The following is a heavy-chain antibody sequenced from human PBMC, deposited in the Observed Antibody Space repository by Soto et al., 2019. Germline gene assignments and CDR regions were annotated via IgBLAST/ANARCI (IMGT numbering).Heavy chain of an antibody. J-gene: IGHJ6*02. Sequence: LRLSCAASGFTFSTYSMNWVRQAPGKGLEWVSSISDSSRYIYNADSVKGRFTISRDNAKNSLYLQMNSLRAEDTAVYYCAREIHSSSGYFGMDVWGQGTTVTVSS. V-gene: IGHV3-21*01. D-gene: IGHD6-6*01. CDR2: ISDSSRYI. CDR3: AREIHSSSGYFGMDV. CDR1: GFTFSTYS.